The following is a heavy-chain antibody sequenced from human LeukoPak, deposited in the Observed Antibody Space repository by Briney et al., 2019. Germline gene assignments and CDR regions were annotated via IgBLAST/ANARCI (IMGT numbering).Heavy chain of an antibody. Sequence: GGSLRLSCAASGFTFHDYAMHWVRHAPGKGLEWVSGISWNSGSIGYADSVKGRFTISRDNAKNSLYLQMNSLRDEDTALYYCANLGSAGCRRITSCSAYMDVWGKGTTVTVSS. D-gene: IGHD2-2*01. CDR1: GFTFHDYA. J-gene: IGHJ6*03. CDR2: ISWNSGSI. V-gene: IGHV3-9*01. CDR3: ANLGSAGCRRITSCSAYMDV.